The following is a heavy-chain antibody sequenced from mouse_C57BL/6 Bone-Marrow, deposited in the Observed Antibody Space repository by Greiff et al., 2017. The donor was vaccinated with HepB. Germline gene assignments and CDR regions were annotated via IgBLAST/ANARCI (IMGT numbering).Heavy chain of an antibody. Sequence: VKLQQPGAELVMPGASVKLSCKASGYTFTSYWMHWVKQRPGQGLEWIGEIDPSDSYTNYNQKFKGKSTLTVDKSSSTAYMQLSSLTSEDSAVYDCARGWSAYWGQGTLVTVSA. CDR3: ARGWSAY. V-gene: IGHV1-69*01. D-gene: IGHD2-3*01. CDR2: IDPSDSYT. CDR1: GYTFTSYW. J-gene: IGHJ3*01.